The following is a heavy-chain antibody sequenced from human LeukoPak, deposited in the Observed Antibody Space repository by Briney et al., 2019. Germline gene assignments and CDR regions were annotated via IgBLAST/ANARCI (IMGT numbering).Heavy chain of an antibody. J-gene: IGHJ4*02. CDR2: IHTSGTT. D-gene: IGHD5-24*01. CDR3: AREQRWLQSLDY. CDR1: GGSISNGNSY. Sequence: SETLSLTWTVSGGSISNGNSYWNWIRQPAGKGLEWIGRIHTSGTTNYNPSLKSRVTISVDTSKNQFSLNLNSVTAADTAVYYCAREQRWLQSLDYWGQGNLVTVSS. V-gene: IGHV4-61*02.